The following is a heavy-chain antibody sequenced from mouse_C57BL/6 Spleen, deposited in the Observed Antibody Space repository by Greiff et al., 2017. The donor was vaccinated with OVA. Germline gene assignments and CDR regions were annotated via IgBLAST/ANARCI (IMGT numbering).Heavy chain of an antibody. CDR2: IYPGGGYT. D-gene: IGHD2-4*01. CDR3: ARGDYDGVDY. CDR1: GYTFTNYW. Sequence: VQLQQSGAELVRPGTSVKMSCKASGYTFTNYWIGWAKQRPGHGLEWIGDIYPGGGYTNYNEKFKGKATLTADKSSSTAYMQFSSLTSEDSASYYCARGDYDGVDYWGQGTTLTVSS. V-gene: IGHV1-63*01. J-gene: IGHJ2*01.